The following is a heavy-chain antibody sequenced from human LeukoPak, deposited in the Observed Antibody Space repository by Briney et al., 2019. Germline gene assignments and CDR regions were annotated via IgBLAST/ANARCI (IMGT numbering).Heavy chain of an antibody. CDR3: ARKGPHYYYYYLDV. V-gene: IGHV3-20*04. CDR1: GFTFDDYA. CDR2: INWHGDST. J-gene: IGHJ6*03. Sequence: GGSLRLSCAASGFTFDDYAMSWVRQAPGKGLEWVSGINWHGDSTAYADSVKGRFTISRDNAKNSLYLQMNSLRAEDTALYYCARKGPHYYYYYLDVWGKGTTVTVSS.